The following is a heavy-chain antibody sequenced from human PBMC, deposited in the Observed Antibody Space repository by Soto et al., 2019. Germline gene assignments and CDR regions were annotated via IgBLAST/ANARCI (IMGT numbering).Heavy chain of an antibody. D-gene: IGHD3-10*01. Sequence: EVQLLESGGGLVQPGGSLRLSCAASGFPFGDYAMNWVRQAPGKGLEWVSAISGSGGSTYYPGSVKGRFSISRDNAKNTLFLQLSSLRDDGTSVYFCAKGNSGTCYSPHNFWCQGKLVTVSA. J-gene: IGHJ4*02. CDR1: GFPFGDYA. CDR3: AKGNSGTCYSPHNF. CDR2: ISGSGGST. V-gene: IGHV3-23*01.